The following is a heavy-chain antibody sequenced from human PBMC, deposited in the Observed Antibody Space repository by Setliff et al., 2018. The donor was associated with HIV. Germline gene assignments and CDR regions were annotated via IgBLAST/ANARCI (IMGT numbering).Heavy chain of an antibody. CDR3: VRGYCSSTTCYDDYYYMDV. CDR2: IFYTGST. D-gene: IGHD2-2*01. V-gene: IGHV4-59*01. CDR1: GGSLSGYY. Sequence: SETLSLTCAVYGGSLSGYYWTWIRQPPGKGLEWIAYIFYTGSTNYNPSLKSRVTISVDTSKNQFFLKLSSVTAADTAVYYCVRGYCSSTTCYDDYYYMDVWGKGSTVTVSS. J-gene: IGHJ6*03.